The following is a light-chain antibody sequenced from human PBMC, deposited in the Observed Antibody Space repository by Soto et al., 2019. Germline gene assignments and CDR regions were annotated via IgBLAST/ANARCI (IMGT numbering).Light chain of an antibody. CDR2: KAS. Sequence: DIQMTQSPSTLSGSVGDRVTITCRASQTISSWVAWYQQKPGKAPKLLIYKASTLKSGVPSRFSGSESGTEFTLTISSLQPDDFATDYCQPDNSYSEAFGQGTKVELK. V-gene: IGKV1-5*03. J-gene: IGKJ1*01. CDR3: QPDNSYSEA. CDR1: QTISSW.